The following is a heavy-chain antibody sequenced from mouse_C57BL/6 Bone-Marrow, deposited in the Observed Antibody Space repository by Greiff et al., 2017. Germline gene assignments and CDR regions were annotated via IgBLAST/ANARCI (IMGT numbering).Heavy chain of an antibody. CDR3: ARSYGSSYGYFDY. CDR1: GFTFSSYT. D-gene: IGHD1-1*01. V-gene: IGHV5-9*01. Sequence: EVQLVESGGGLVKPGGSLKLSCAASGFTFSSYTMSWVRQTPEQRLEWVATISGGGGNTYYPDSVKGRFTISRDNATNTLYLQMSSLMSEDTALYYCARSYGSSYGYFDYWGQGTTLTVSS. CDR2: ISGGGGNT. J-gene: IGHJ2*01.